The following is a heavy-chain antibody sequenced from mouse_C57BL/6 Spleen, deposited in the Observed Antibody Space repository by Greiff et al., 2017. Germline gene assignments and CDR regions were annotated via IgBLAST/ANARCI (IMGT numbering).Heavy chain of an antibody. CDR3: ARLDYYGSSYEAY. V-gene: IGHV1-26*01. Sequence: EVQLQQSGPELVKPGASVKISCKASGYTFTDYYMNWVKQSHGKSLEWIGDINPNNGGTSYNQKFKGKATLTVDKSSSTAYMELRSLTSEDSAVYYCARLDYYGSSYEAYWGQGTLVTVSA. CDR2: INPNNGGT. D-gene: IGHD1-1*01. J-gene: IGHJ3*01. CDR1: GYTFTDYY.